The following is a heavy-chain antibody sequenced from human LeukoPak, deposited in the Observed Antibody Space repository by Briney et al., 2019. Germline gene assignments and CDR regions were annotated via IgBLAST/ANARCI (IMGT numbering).Heavy chain of an antibody. Sequence: GGSLRLSCAASGFTFSSYAMHWVRQAPGKGLEWVAVISYDGSNKYYADSVKGRFTISRDNSKNTLYLQMNSLRAEDTAVYYCATTPDYGMDVWGQGTTVTVPS. CDR2: ISYDGSNK. J-gene: IGHJ6*02. CDR1: GFTFSSYA. V-gene: IGHV3-30-3*01. CDR3: ATTPDYGMDV.